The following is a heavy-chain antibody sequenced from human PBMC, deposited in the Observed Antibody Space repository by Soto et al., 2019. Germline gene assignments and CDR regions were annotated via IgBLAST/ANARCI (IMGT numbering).Heavy chain of an antibody. Sequence: PSETLSLTCTASGDSISSYYWSWIRQPPGKGLEWIGYIYYSGSTNYNSSLKSRVTISVDTSKNQLSLKLSSVTAADTAVYYCARATYYYDSSGYYGYYFDYWGQGTLVTVSS. CDR1: GDSISSYY. CDR3: ARATYYYDSSGYYGYYFDY. J-gene: IGHJ4*02. V-gene: IGHV4-59*01. D-gene: IGHD3-22*01. CDR2: IYYSGST.